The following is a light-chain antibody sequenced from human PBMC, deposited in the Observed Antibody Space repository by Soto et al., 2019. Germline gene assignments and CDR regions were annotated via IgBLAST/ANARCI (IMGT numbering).Light chain of an antibody. CDR3: QQYYSTPRT. CDR2: WAS. Sequence: DILMTQSPDSLAVSLGERATINCKSSQSVLYSSNNKNYLAWYQQKPGQPPKLLIYWASTRESGVPDRFSGSGSGTDFTLTISSLQAEDVAVYYCQQYYSTPRTFGQRTKVDI. V-gene: IGKV4-1*01. J-gene: IGKJ1*01. CDR1: QSVLYSSNNKNY.